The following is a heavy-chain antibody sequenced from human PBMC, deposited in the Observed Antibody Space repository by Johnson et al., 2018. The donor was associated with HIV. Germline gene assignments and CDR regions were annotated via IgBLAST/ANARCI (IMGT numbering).Heavy chain of an antibody. D-gene: IGHD3-22*01. V-gene: IGHV3-13*01. J-gene: IGHJ3*02. CDR1: GFTSSYYD. CDR3: ARALVVITDGHAFDI. CDR2: IGITGDT. Sequence: VQLVESGGGVVQPGRSLRLSCAASGFTSSYYDMHWVRQGPGKGLQWVSGIGITGDTYYAGSVKGRFTISRDHAKNSLYLQMNSLRAEDTALYYCARALVVITDGHAFDIWGQGTMVTVSS.